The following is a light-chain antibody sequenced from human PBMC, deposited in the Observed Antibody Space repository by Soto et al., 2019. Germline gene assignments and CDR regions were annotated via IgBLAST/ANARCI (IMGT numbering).Light chain of an antibody. CDR1: QSISSW. Sequence: DIQMTQSPSTLSASVGDRVTITCRASQSISSWLAWYQQKPGKAPNLLIYNASSLESGAPSRFSGSGSGTEFTLTIRSLQPDDFATYYCQQYNSYSWTVGQGTKVEI. CDR2: NAS. CDR3: QQYNSYSWT. V-gene: IGKV1-5*03. J-gene: IGKJ1*01.